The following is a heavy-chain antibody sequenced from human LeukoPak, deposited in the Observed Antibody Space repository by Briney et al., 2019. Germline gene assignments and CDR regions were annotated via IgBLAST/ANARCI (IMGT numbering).Heavy chain of an antibody. J-gene: IGHJ4*02. Sequence: SDTLTLICTVSVRPLRKHYWSCLRHPRGKGLEWIGYIYYSGSTNYNPSLKSRVTTSVDTSQTQCTLKLNSVTAADTAVYYCARDPHPGVAVDWGQGTLVTVSS. CDR1: VRPLRKHY. D-gene: IGHD6-19*01. CDR2: IYYSGST. CDR3: ARDPHPGVAVD. V-gene: IGHV4-59*11.